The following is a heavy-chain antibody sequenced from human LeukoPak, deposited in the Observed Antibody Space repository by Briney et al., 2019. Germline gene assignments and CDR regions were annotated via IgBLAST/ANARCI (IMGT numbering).Heavy chain of an antibody. Sequence: QTGGSLRLSCAASGFTFGDYAMHSVRRAPGKGLEWWSGISWNSGSIGDAPSVKGRFTISRDNAKNSLYLQMTSLSAEDMALYYCAKDAGFGGVGYYFDYWGQGTLVTVSS. V-gene: IGHV3-9*03. CDR1: GFTFGDYA. CDR2: ISWNSGSI. J-gene: IGHJ4*02. CDR3: AKDAGFGGVGYYFDY. D-gene: IGHD3-10*01.